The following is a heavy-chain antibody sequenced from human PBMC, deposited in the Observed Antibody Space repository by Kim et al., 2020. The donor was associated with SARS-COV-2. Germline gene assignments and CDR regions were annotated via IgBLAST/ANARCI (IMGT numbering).Heavy chain of an antibody. Sequence: SETLSLTCTVSGGSINGFYWSWIRQAPGKGLEWIGYIDHTGNTNYNPSVKSRVSISVDSSRNHFSLKVTSVTAADTAVYYCARHPWAVVGATSYYYSYM. CDR3: ARHPWAVVGATSYYYSYM. CDR2: IDHTGNT. V-gene: IGHV4-59*08. CDR1: GGSINGFY. D-gene: IGHD1-26*01. J-gene: IGHJ6*03.